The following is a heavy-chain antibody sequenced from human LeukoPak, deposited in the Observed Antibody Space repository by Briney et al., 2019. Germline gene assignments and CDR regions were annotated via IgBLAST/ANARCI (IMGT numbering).Heavy chain of an antibody. V-gene: IGHV3-74*03. J-gene: IGHJ4*02. CDR2: INSDGSST. CDR3: ARRDCSGGTCYSAY. CDR1: GFTFSNYW. Sequence: GGSLRLSCAASGFTFSNYWMHWVCQAPGKGLVWVSRINSDGSSTTYADSVKGRFTISRDNAKNTLYLQMNSLRAEDTAVYYCARRDCSGGTCYSAYWGQGTLVTVSS. D-gene: IGHD2-15*01.